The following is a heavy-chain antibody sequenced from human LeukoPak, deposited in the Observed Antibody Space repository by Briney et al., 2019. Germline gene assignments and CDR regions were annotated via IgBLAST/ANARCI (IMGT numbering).Heavy chain of an antibody. V-gene: IGHV4-59*01. Sequence: PSETLSHTCTVSGGSISSYYWSWIRQPPGKGLEWTGYIYYSGTTKYNPSLKSRVTISVDTSKNQFSLKLSSVTAADTAVYYCARLAVDYSNYVGWFDPWGQGTLVTVSS. CDR1: GGSISSYY. J-gene: IGHJ5*02. CDR2: IYYSGTT. CDR3: ARLAVDYSNYVGWFDP. D-gene: IGHD4-11*01.